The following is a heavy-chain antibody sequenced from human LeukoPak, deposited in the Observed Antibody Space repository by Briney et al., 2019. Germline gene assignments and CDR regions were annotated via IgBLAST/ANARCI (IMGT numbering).Heavy chain of an antibody. Sequence: SETLSLTCAVYGGSFSGYYWSWIRQPPGKGLEWIGEINHRGSTNYNPSLKSRVTISVDTSKNQFSLNLSSVTAADTAVYYCARGSRDRRPMIVVVITTEVWFDPWGQGTLVTVSS. J-gene: IGHJ5*02. CDR1: GGSFSGYY. D-gene: IGHD3-22*01. CDR3: ARGSRDRRPMIVVVITTEVWFDP. V-gene: IGHV4-34*01. CDR2: INHRGST.